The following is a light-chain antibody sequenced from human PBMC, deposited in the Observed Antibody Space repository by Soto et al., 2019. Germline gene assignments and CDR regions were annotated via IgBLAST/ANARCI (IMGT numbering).Light chain of an antibody. V-gene: IGKV1-27*01. Sequence: DIQMTQSPSSLSASVGDRVTISCRASQGIANYLAWYQQEPGKVPELLIYAASTLHSGVPSRFSGSGSGTDFTRTISSLQPEDFASYYCQKYSSAPWTYGQGTKVEIK. CDR3: QKYSSAPWT. CDR1: QGIANY. J-gene: IGKJ1*01. CDR2: AAS.